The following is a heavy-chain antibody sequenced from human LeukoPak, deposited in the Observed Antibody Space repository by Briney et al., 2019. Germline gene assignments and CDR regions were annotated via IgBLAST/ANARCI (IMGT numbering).Heavy chain of an antibody. CDR3: ARGGIAAAHFDY. J-gene: IGHJ4*02. D-gene: IGHD6-13*01. CDR1: GGSISSGGYY. CDR2: IYHSGST. Sequence: PSQTLSLTCTVSGGSISSGGYYWSWIRQPPGKGLEWIGYIYHSGSTYYNPSLKSRVTISVDRSKNQFSLKLSSVTAADTAVYYCARGGIAAAHFDYWGQGTLVTVSS. V-gene: IGHV4-30-2*01.